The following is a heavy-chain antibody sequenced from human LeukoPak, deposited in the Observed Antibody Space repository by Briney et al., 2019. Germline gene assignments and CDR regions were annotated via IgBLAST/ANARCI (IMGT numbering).Heavy chain of an antibody. CDR1: GFTFSSYA. V-gene: IGHV3-23*01. J-gene: IGHJ4*02. D-gene: IGHD3-10*01. Sequence: GGSLRLSCAASGFTFSSYAMSWVRQAPGKGLEWVSAISDSAYYANSVKGRFTISRDNSKNTLYLQMNSLRAEDTAVYYCGKDGVNYGFFDYWGQGTLVTVSS. CDR2: ISDSA. CDR3: GKDGVNYGFFDY.